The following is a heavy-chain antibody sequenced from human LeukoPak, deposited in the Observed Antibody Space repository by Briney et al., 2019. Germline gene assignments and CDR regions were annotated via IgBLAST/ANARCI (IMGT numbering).Heavy chain of an antibody. J-gene: IGHJ4*02. Sequence: SVKVSCKASGGTFSSYAMSWVRQAPGQGLEWMGGIIPICGTANYAQKFQCRVTITTDESTSTAYMELSSLRSEDTAVYHCARSAPYYYGTGTIPSYFDYWGQGTLVTVSS. CDR1: GGTFSSYA. CDR2: IIPICGTA. D-gene: IGHD3-10*01. V-gene: IGHV1-69*05. CDR3: ARSAPYYYGTGTIPSYFDY.